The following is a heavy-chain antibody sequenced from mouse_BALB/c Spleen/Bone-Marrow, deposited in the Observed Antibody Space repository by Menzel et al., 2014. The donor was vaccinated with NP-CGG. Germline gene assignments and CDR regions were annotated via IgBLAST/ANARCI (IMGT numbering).Heavy chain of an antibody. CDR1: GYTFTNYW. J-gene: IGHJ2*01. V-gene: IGHV1-7*01. CDR2: INPSTGYT. D-gene: IGHD1-1*01. Sequence: VQLQQSGAELAKPGASVKMSCKASGYTFTNYWMHWVKQRPGQGLEWIGYINPSTGYTEYNQKFKDKATLTADKSSSTAYMQPSSLTSEDSAVYYCARIYYYGRDYWGQGTTLTVSS. CDR3: ARIYYYGRDY.